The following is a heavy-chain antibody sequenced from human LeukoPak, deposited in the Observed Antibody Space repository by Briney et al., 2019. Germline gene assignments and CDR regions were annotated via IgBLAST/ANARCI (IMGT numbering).Heavy chain of an antibody. V-gene: IGHV3-33*01. D-gene: IGHD2-15*01. J-gene: IGHJ4*02. CDR1: GFTFSSYG. CDR3: ASVPSPLGYCSGGSCPIYDY. CDR2: IWNDGTYK. Sequence: PGGSLRLSCAASGFTFSSYGMHWVRRAPGKGLEWVAVIWNDGTYKYYTDSVKGRFTISRDNSKNTLYLQMNSLRAEDTAVYYCASVPSPLGYCSGGSCPIYDYWGQGTLVTVSS.